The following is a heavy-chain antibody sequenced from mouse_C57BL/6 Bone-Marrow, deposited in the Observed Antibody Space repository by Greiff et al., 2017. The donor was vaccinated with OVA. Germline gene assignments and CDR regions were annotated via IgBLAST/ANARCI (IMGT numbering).Heavy chain of an antibody. V-gene: IGHV1-76*01. CDR1: GYTFTDYY. CDR2: IYPGSGNT. D-gene: IGHD2-14*01. J-gene: IGHJ2*01. Sequence: QVQLQQSGAELVRPGASVKLSCKASGYTFTDYYINWVKQRPGQGLEWIARIYPGSGNTYYNEKFKGKATLTAEKSSSTAYMQLSSLTSEDSAVDFCARGREYDRRDYFDYWGQGTTLTVSS. CDR3: ARGREYDRRDYFDY.